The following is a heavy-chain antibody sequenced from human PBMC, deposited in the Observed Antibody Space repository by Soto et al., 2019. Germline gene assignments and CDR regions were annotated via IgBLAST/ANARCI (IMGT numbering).Heavy chain of an antibody. D-gene: IGHD3-22*01. CDR3: AVDRSGYYYFDY. J-gene: IGHJ4*02. Sequence: QVQLQESGPGLVKPSETLSLTCTVSGGSINNYYWTWIRQSPGRGLEWIGYVYYSGSTNYNPPLKSRVTISVDTSKNQFSLKLSSVTAADTAVYYCAVDRSGYYYFDYWGQGTLVTVSS. CDR1: GGSINNYY. V-gene: IGHV4-59*01. CDR2: VYYSGST.